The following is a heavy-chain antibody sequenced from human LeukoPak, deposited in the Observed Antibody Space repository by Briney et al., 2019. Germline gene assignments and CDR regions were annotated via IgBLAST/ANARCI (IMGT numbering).Heavy chain of an antibody. CDR2: IRSKANSYAT. J-gene: IGHJ6*04. Sequence: GGSLRLSCAASGFTFSGSAMHWVRQASGKGLEWVGRIRSKANSYATAYAASVKGRFTTSRDDSKNTAYLQMNSLKTEDTAVYYCTRDGSGPYYYYGMDVWGKGTTVTVSS. CDR3: TRDGSGPYYYYGMDV. CDR1: GFTFSGSA. D-gene: IGHD3-10*01. V-gene: IGHV3-73*01.